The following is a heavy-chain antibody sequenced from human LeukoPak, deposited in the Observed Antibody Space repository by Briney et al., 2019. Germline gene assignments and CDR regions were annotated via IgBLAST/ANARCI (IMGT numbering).Heavy chain of an antibody. CDR3: ARDERSTSCSGCNWFDP. CDR1: GYTSTSYY. D-gene: IGHD2-2*01. CDR2: INPSGGST. J-gene: IGHJ5*02. V-gene: IGHV1-46*01. Sequence: ASVKVSCKASGYTSTSYYMHWVRQAPGQGLEWMGIINPSGGSTSYAQKFQGRVTMTRDTSTSTVYMELSSLRSEDTAVYYCARDERSTSCSGCNWFDPWGQGTLVTVSS.